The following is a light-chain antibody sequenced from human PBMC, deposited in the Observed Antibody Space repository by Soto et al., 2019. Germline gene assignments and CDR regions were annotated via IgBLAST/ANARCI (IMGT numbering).Light chain of an antibody. CDR1: QGISSY. CDR3: QQVHTYPYT. CDR2: AAS. J-gene: IGKJ2*01. V-gene: IGKV1-9*01. Sequence: DIQLTQSPSFLSASVRDRVTITCRASQGISSYVAWYQQKPGKAPKLLIYAASTLLSGVPSRFSGSGFGTEFTLTISSLQPEDFATYYCQQVHTYPYTFGQGTKLEIK.